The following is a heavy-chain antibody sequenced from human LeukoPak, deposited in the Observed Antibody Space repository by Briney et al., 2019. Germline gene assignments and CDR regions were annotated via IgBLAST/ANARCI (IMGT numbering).Heavy chain of an antibody. CDR1: GGSISSGSYY. D-gene: IGHD3-22*01. CDR3: ARVYDSSGYYYGAIDY. Sequence: SETPSLTCTVSGGSISSGSYYWSWIRQPAGKGLEWIGRIYTSGSTNYNPSLKSRVTISVDTSKNQFSLKLSSVTAADTAVYYCARVYDSSGYYYGAIDYWGQGTLVTVSS. V-gene: IGHV4-61*02. J-gene: IGHJ4*02. CDR2: IYTSGST.